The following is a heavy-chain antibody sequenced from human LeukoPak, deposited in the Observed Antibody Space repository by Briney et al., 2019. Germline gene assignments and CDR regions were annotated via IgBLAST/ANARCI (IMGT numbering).Heavy chain of an antibody. D-gene: IGHD2-2*01. CDR1: GDGVSTNSAAA. CDR3: GRGTSNAFDS. V-gene: IGHV6-1*01. J-gene: IGHJ4*02. Sequence: SQTLSLTCVISGDGVSTNSAAAWNWFRQSPSRGLEWLGRTYYRSKWFNEYAISVKSRMLINADTSRNQFSLQLNSVTPEDTAMYYCGRGTSNAFDSWGQGTLVTVSS. CDR2: TYYRSKWFN.